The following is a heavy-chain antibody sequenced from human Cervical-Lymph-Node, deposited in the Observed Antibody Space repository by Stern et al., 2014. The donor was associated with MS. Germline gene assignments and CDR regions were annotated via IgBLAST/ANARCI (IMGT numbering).Heavy chain of an antibody. J-gene: IGHJ5*02. V-gene: IGHV1-69*01. CDR3: ARDRMSIAAAGTNWFDP. D-gene: IGHD6-13*01. CDR1: GGTFSSYA. CDR2: IIPIFRTP. Sequence: DQLVESGAEVKKPGSSVKVSCKASGGTFSSYAISWVRQAPGEGLEWMGGIIPIFRTPNYAQKFQGRVTITADESTRTAYMELSSLRSEDTAVYYCARDRMSIAAAGTNWFDPWGQGTLVTVSS.